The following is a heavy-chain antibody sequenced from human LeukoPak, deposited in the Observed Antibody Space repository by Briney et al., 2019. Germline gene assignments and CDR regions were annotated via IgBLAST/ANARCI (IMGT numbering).Heavy chain of an antibody. Sequence: PSETLSLTCTVSGGYISSYYWSWIRQPPGKGLEWIGYIYDSGRTNYNPSLRSRVTISVDTSKNQFSLKLSSVTAADTAVYYCAREAGGGDQFDYWGQGTLVTVSS. CDR3: AREAGGGDQFDY. CDR2: IYDSGRT. CDR1: GGYISSYY. D-gene: IGHD2-21*02. V-gene: IGHV4-59*01. J-gene: IGHJ4*02.